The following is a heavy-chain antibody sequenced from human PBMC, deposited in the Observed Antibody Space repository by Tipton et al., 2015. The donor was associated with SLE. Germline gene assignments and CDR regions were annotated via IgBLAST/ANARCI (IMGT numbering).Heavy chain of an antibody. CDR1: GGSISSYY. Sequence: TLSLTCTVSGGSISSYYWSWIRQPPGKGLEWIGYVYYSGSTNYNPSLKSRVTISVDTSKNQFSLKLSSVTAADTAVYYCAREYYYVPGASDYWGQGTLVTVSS. D-gene: IGHD3-10*02. J-gene: IGHJ4*02. CDR2: VYYSGST. V-gene: IGHV4-59*01. CDR3: AREYYYVPGASDY.